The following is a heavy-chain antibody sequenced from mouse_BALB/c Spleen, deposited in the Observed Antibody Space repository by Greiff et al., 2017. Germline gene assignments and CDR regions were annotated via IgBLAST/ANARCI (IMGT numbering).Heavy chain of an antibody. J-gene: IGHJ2*01. Sequence: VQLQESGADLVRPGSSVKISCKASGYAFSSYWMNWVKQRPGQGLEWIGQIYPGDGDTNYNGKFKGKATLTADKSSSTAYMQLSSLTSEDSAVYFCARGIYYDNYDYFDDWGQGTTLTVSS. D-gene: IGHD2-1*01. CDR2: IYPGDGDT. CDR1: GYAFSSYW. V-gene: IGHV1-80*01. CDR3: ARGIYYDNYDYFDD.